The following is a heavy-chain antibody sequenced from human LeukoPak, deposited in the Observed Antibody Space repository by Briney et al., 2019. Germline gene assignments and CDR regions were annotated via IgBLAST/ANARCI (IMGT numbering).Heavy chain of an antibody. Sequence: ASVKVSCKASGYTFTSYAMHWVRQAPGQRLEWMGWINAGNGNTKYSQKFQGRVTITRDTSASTAYVELSSLRSEDTAVYYCARVIGARYCSSTSCPDAFDIWGQGTMVTVSS. V-gene: IGHV1-3*01. J-gene: IGHJ3*02. CDR3: ARVIGARYCSSTSCPDAFDI. D-gene: IGHD2-2*01. CDR1: GYTFTSYA. CDR2: INAGNGNT.